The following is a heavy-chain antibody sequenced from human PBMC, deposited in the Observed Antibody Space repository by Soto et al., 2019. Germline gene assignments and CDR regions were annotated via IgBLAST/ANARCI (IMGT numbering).Heavy chain of an antibody. CDR2: ISSNGVGT. CDR3: ARRARPDFCHMDL. D-gene: IGHD6-6*01. V-gene: IGHV3-64*01. Sequence: EVQLAESGGGLAQPGGSLRLSCAASGFTLSGYAMDWVRQAPGKGLEYVSGISSNGVGTYYAKSVQGRFTISRDNSKNTVHLQMGSLRPEDMAVYYCARRARPDFCHMDLWGKGTTVTVSS. J-gene: IGHJ6*03. CDR1: GFTLSGYA.